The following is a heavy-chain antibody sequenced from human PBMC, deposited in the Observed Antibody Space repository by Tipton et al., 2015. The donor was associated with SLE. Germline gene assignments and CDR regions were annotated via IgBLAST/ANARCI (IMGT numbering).Heavy chain of an antibody. D-gene: IGHD3-22*01. CDR2: IYHSGST. CDR3: ARDHGYYDSSGSTGAFDI. Sequence: TLSLTCAVSGGSISSGGYSWSWIRQPPGKGLEWIGYIYHSGSTYYNPSLKSRVTISVDTSKNQFSLKLSSVTAADTAVYYCARDHGYYDSSGSTGAFDIWGQGTMVTVSS. CDR1: GGSISSGGYS. J-gene: IGHJ3*02. V-gene: IGHV4-30-2*01.